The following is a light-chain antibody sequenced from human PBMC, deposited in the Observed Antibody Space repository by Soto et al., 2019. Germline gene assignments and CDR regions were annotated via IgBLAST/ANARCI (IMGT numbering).Light chain of an antibody. CDR1: HSIRDC. Sequence: DIQMTQSPSTLSASVGDSLTITCRASHSIRDCLAWYQQKPGKAPHLLIYDDSNLESGVPSRFSGSGSGTEFTLTISSMRTDDFATYYCQQYESYSLPFGGGTRVEIK. CDR2: DDS. V-gene: IGKV1-5*01. J-gene: IGKJ4*01. CDR3: QQYESYSLP.